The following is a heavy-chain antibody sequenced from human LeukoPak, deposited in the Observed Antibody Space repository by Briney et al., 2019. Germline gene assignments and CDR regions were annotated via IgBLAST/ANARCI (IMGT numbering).Heavy chain of an antibody. CDR2: INPNSGST. Sequence: ASVKVSCKASGYTFTGYYMHWVRQAPGQGLEWMGWINPNSGSTNYAQKFQGRVTMTRDTSTSTVYMELSSLRSEDTAVYYCASVLYCGADCYSGRYFFDYWGQGTLVTVSS. D-gene: IGHD2-21*02. J-gene: IGHJ4*02. V-gene: IGHV1-2*02. CDR1: GYTFTGYY. CDR3: ASVLYCGADCYSGRYFFDY.